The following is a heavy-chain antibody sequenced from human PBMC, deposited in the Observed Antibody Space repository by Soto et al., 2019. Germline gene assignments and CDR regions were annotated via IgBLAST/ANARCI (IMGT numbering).Heavy chain of an antibody. CDR3: ARGVWSGYLYHYYYYMDV. D-gene: IGHD3-3*01. Sequence: QVQLVESGGGLVKPGRFLRLSCAASGFTFSDYYMSWIRQAPGKGMKWVSYISSSCRTIYYAVSEKGRLTICRNNAKNSLCMQVNSLRAEDTAVYYCARGVWSGYLYHYYYYMDVWGKGTTVTVTS. V-gene: IGHV3-11*01. J-gene: IGHJ6*03. CDR2: ISSSCRTI. CDR1: GFTFSDYY.